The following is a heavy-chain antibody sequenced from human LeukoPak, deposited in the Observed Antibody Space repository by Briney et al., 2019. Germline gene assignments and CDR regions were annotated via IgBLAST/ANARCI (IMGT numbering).Heavy chain of an antibody. CDR3: ARRRGGLMVYAMGGNDAFDI. CDR2: INTNTGNP. Sequence: ASVKVSCKASGYTFTSYGISWVRQAPGQGLEWMGWINTNTGNPTYAQGFTGRFVFSLDTSVSTAYLQISSLKAEDTAVYYCARRRGGLMVYAMGGNDAFDIWGQGTMVTVSS. CDR1: GYTFTSYG. V-gene: IGHV7-4-1*02. D-gene: IGHD2-8*01. J-gene: IGHJ3*02.